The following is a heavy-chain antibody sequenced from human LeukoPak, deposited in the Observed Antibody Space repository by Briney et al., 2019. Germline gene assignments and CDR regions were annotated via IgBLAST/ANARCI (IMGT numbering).Heavy chain of an antibody. Sequence: SETLSLTCTVSGYSISSGYYWGWIRQPPGKGLEWIGSIYYSGSTYYNPSLKSRVTISVDASKNQFSLKLSSVTAADTAVYYCARDYMVRGVRGFDPWGQGTLVTVSS. V-gene: IGHV4-38-2*02. D-gene: IGHD3-10*01. CDR1: GYSISSGYY. CDR2: IYYSGST. CDR3: ARDYMVRGVRGFDP. J-gene: IGHJ5*02.